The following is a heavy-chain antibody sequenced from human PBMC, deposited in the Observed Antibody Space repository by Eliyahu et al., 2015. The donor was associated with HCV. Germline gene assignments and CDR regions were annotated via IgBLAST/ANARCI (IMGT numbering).Heavy chain of an antibody. CDR2: ISSSGKTI. V-gene: IGHV3-48*03. CDR3: ARVSGY. D-gene: IGHD3-22*01. Sequence: EMQLVESGGGXVQPGGSLRLSXVASGFSFXXXEMNXVRQAXGKGLEWVSYISSSGKTIHYGDSVKGRFTISRDNANNSLYLQMNNLRVEDTAMYYCARVSGYGGQGTLVTVSS. CDR1: GFSFXXXE. J-gene: IGHJ1*01.